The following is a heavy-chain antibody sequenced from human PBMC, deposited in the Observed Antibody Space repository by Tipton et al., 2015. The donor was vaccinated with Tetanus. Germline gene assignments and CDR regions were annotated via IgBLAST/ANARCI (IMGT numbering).Heavy chain of an antibody. J-gene: IGHJ4*02. CDR1: GGSISSYY. D-gene: IGHD2-8*01. CDR2: IYYSGST. Sequence: TPSLTCTVSGGSISSYYWSWIRQPPGKGLEWIGYIYYSGSTNYNPSLRSRVTISVDTSKNQFSLKLSSATAADTAVYYCARDPSGGVRYFDFWGQGPLVPVSS. CDR3: ARDPSGGVRYFDF. V-gene: IGHV4-59*01.